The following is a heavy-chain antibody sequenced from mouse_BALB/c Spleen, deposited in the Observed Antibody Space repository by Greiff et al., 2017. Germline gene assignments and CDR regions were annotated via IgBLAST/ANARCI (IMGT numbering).Heavy chain of an antibody. CDR1: GFTFSSYT. V-gene: IGHV5-9*03. CDR3: ARSPFYGNYGYFDV. J-gene: IGHJ1*01. D-gene: IGHD2-1*01. CDR2: ISSGGGNT. Sequence: EVQGVESGGGLVKPGGSLKLSCAASGFTFSSYTMSWVRQTPEKRLEWVATISSGGGNTYYPDSVKGRFTISRDNAKNNLYLQMSSLRSEDTALYYCARSPFYGNYGYFDVWGAGTTVTVSS.